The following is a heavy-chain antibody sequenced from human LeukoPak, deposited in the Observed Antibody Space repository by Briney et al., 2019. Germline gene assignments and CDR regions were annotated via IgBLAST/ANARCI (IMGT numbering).Heavy chain of an antibody. CDR2: ISYDGSNK. Sequence: GGSLRLSCAASGFTFSSYAMHWVRQAPGKGLEWVAVISYDGSNKYYADSVKGRFTISRDNAKNSLYLQMNSLRAEDTAVYYCARAGRTDYGDYDLGYYYYYMDVWGKGTTVTVSS. CDR3: ARAGRTDYGDYDLGYYYYYMDV. CDR1: GFTFSSYA. V-gene: IGHV3-30-3*01. D-gene: IGHD4-17*01. J-gene: IGHJ6*03.